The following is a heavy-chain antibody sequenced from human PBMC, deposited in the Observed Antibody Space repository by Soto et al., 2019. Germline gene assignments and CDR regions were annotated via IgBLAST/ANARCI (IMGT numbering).Heavy chain of an antibody. CDR2: INGGTGQT. J-gene: IGHJ6*02. Sequence: ASVKVSCKASGYTLTSYYLHWVRQAPGQSLEWMGWINGGTGQTKHSQRFQGRVNITRDTSASTAYMELSSLRSEDTAVYYCARGKGMEENYYYYGLDIWGQGTTVTVSS. CDR3: ARGKGMEENYYYYGLDI. D-gene: IGHD1-1*01. CDR1: GYTLTSYY. V-gene: IGHV1-3*01.